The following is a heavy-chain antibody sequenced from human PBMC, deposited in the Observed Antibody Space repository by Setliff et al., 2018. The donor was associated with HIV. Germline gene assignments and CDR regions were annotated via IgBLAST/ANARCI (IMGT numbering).Heavy chain of an antibody. Sequence: PSETLSLTCTVSGGSISSGSYYWSWIRQPAGKGLEWIGHIYHSGSTYYNPSLKSRVTISVDTSKNQFSLKLSSVTAADTAVYYCATGSGSFPPYNWFDPWGQGTLVTVSS. J-gene: IGHJ5*02. CDR1: GGSISSGSYY. D-gene: IGHD3-10*01. CDR2: IYHSGST. V-gene: IGHV4-61*09. CDR3: ATGSGSFPPYNWFDP.